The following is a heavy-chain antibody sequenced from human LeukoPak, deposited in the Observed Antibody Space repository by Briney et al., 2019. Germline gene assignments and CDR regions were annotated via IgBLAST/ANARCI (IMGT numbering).Heavy chain of an antibody. Sequence: APVKVSCKASGYTFTSYGISWVRQAPGHGLEWMGWISAYNGNTNYAQKLQGRVTMTTDTSTSTAYMELRSLGSDDTAVYYCGRRADYYDSSGYYYYFDYWGQGTLVTVSS. V-gene: IGHV1-18*01. CDR1: GYTFTSYG. J-gene: IGHJ4*02. D-gene: IGHD3-22*01. CDR3: GRRADYYDSSGYYYYFDY. CDR2: ISAYNGNT.